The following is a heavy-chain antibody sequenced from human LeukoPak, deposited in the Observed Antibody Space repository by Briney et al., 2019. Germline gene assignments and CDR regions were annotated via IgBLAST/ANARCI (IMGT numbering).Heavy chain of an antibody. V-gene: IGHV3-53*01. J-gene: IGHJ4*02. CDR3: AREGSSGSYPMRGYYFDY. CDR1: GFTVSSNY. D-gene: IGHD3-22*01. Sequence: GGSLRLSCAASGFTVSSNYMSWVRQAPGKGLEWVSVSYSGGSTYYADSVKGRFTISRDNSKNTLYLQMNSLRAEDTAVYYCAREGSSGSYPMRGYYFDYWGQGTLVTVSS. CDR2: SYSGGST.